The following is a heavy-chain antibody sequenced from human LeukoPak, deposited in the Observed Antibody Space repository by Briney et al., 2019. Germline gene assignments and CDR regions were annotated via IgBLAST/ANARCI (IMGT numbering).Heavy chain of an antibody. CDR3: AKDVCTSPRCLLYFDS. Sequence: GGSLRLSCTTYGFAFSNYAMNWVRQAPGKVPEWVSGISGFNTYYADSVKGRFTIFRDNSKNVLYLQMDRLRAEDTAVYSCAKDVCTSPRCLLYFDSWGQGTLVTVSS. D-gene: IGHD2-8*01. J-gene: IGHJ4*02. CDR1: GFAFSNYA. CDR2: ISGFNT. V-gene: IGHV3-23*01.